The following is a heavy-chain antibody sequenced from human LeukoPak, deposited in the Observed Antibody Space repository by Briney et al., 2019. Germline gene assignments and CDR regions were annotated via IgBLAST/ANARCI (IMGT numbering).Heavy chain of an antibody. V-gene: IGHV4-39*01. CDR1: GGSISSSSYY. CDR2: IYYSGST. D-gene: IGHD2-2*02. CDR3: ASWETYQLLYFGIDY. Sequence: SETLSLTCTVSGGSISSSSYYWGWIRQPPGKGLEWIGSIYYSGSTYYNPSLKSRVTISVDTSKNQFSLKLSSVTAADTAVYYCASWETYQLLYFGIDYWGQGTLVTVSS. J-gene: IGHJ4*02.